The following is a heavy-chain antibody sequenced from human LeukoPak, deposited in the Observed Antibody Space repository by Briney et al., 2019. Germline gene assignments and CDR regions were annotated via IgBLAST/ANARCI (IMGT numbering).Heavy chain of an antibody. CDR2: ISYDGSNK. Sequence: GGSLRLSCAASRFTFSSYAMHWVRQAPGKGLEWVAVISYDGSNKYYADSVKGRFTISRDNALYLQMNSLRAEDTAVYYCARGGLTRFDYWGQGILVTVSS. J-gene: IGHJ4*02. D-gene: IGHD1-26*01. V-gene: IGHV3-30-3*01. CDR1: RFTFSSYA. CDR3: ARGGLTRFDY.